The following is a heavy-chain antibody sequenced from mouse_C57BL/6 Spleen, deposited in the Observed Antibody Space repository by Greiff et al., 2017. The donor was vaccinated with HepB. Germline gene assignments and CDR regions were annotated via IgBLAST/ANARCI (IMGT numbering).Heavy chain of an antibody. J-gene: IGHJ2*01. CDR3: ARHEGLDYFDY. Sequence: EVQRVESGGGLVKPGGSLKLSCAASGFTFSSYTMSWVRQTPEKRLEWVATISGGGGNTYYPDSVKGRFTISRDNAKNTLYLQMSSLRSEDTALYYCARHEGLDYFDYWGQGTTLTVSS. D-gene: IGHD2-4*01. CDR1: GFTFSSYT. CDR2: ISGGGGNT. V-gene: IGHV5-9*01.